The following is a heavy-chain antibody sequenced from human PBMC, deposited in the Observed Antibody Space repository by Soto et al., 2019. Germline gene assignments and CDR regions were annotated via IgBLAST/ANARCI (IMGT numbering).Heavy chain of an antibody. V-gene: IGHV4-39*01. CDR3: ARMGRAYTIFGVVTHFDY. CDR2: IYYLGNT. CDR1: GGSISSSSSY. D-gene: IGHD3-3*01. Sequence: SETLSLTCTVSGGSISSSSSYWGWIRQPPGKGLEWVGSIYYLGNTYYNPSLESRVTISVDTSKNQFSLKLSSVTAADTAVYYCARMGRAYTIFGVVTHFDYWGQGTLVTVSS. J-gene: IGHJ4*02.